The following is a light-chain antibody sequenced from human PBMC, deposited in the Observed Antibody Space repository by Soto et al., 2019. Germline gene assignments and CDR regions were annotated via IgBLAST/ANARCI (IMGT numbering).Light chain of an antibody. J-gene: IGLJ1*01. CDR1: SSDVGGYNY. V-gene: IGLV2-8*01. Sequence: QSVLTQPPSASGCPGQSVTMSCAGTSSDVGGYNYVSWYQQYPGKVPKLMIYEVSERPSGVPDRFSGSKSGNTAFLTVSGLQAEEAADYFCLSYADSAYVFGTGTKVTVL. CDR2: EVS. CDR3: LSYADSAYV.